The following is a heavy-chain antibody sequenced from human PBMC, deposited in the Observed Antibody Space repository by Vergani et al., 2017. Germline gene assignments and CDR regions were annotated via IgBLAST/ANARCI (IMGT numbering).Heavy chain of an antibody. J-gene: IGHJ6*02. CDR2: IIPIFGTA. CDR1: GGTFSSYA. D-gene: IGHD2-15*01. CDR3: ARDLPGYCSGGSCYPGYYYYGMDV. Sequence: QVQLVQSGAEVKKPGSSVKVSCKASGGTFSSYAISWVRQAPGQGLEWMGRIIPIFGTANYAQKFQGRVTITADESTSTAYMELSSLRSEDTAVYYCARDLPGYCSGGSCYPGYYYYGMDVWGQGTTVTVSS. V-gene: IGHV1-69*13.